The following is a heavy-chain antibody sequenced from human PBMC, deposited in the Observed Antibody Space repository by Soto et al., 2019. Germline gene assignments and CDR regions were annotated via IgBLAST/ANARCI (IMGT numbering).Heavy chain of an antibody. CDR2: ISYDGSNK. V-gene: IGHV3-30-3*01. D-gene: IGHD3-3*01. Sequence: QVQLVESGGGVVQPGRSLRLSCAASGFTFSSYAMHWVRQAPGKGLEWVAVISYDGSNKYYADSVKGRFTISRDNSKNTLYLQMNSLRAEDTAVYYCARSYDFWSGQNYYGMDVWGQGTTVTVSS. CDR1: GFTFSSYA. J-gene: IGHJ6*02. CDR3: ARSYDFWSGQNYYGMDV.